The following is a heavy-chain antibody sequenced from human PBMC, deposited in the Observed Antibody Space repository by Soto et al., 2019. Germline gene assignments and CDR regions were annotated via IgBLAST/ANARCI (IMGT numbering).Heavy chain of an antibody. CDR1: GYTFTGYY. D-gene: IGHD6-19*01. Sequence: ASVKVSCTASGYTFTGYYMHWVRQAPGQGLEWMGWINPNSGDTIYAQKFQGRVTLTGDTSISTAYMELYSLTSDDTAVYYCAREASAVVSLDYWGQGTLVTVSS. CDR3: AREASAVVSLDY. J-gene: IGHJ4*02. V-gene: IGHV1-2*02. CDR2: INPNSGDT.